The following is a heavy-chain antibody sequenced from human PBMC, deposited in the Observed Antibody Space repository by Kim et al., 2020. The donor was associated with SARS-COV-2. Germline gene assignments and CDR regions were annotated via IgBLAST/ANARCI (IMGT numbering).Heavy chain of an antibody. CDR3: ARAAYYYDSSGVQVDY. CDR2: INHSGST. Sequence: SETLSLTCAVYGGSFSGYYWSWIRQPPGKGLEWIGEINHSGSTNYNPSLKSRVTISVDTSKNQFSLKLSSVTAADTAVYYCARAAYYYDSSGVQVDYWGQGTLVTVSS. D-gene: IGHD3-22*01. J-gene: IGHJ4*02. CDR1: GGSFSGYY. V-gene: IGHV4-34*01.